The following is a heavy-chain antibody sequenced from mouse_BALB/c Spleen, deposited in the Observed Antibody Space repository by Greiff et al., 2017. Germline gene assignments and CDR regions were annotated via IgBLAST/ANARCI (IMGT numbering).Heavy chain of an antibody. CDR1: GFTFSDYY. V-gene: IGHV5-4*02. CDR2: ISDGGSYT. D-gene: IGHD2-4*01. Sequence: EVQLVESGGGLVKPGGSLKLSCAASGFTFSDYYMYWVRQTPEKRLEWVATISDGGSYTYYPDSVKGRFTISRDNAKNNLYLQMSSLKSEDTAMYYCARNTMIPSYAMDYWGQGTSVTVSS. CDR3: ARNTMIPSYAMDY. J-gene: IGHJ4*01.